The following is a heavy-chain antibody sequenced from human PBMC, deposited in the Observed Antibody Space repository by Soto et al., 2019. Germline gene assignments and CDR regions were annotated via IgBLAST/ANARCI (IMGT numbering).Heavy chain of an antibody. CDR1: GGTFSSYA. CDR2: IIPIFGTA. J-gene: IGHJ4*02. Sequence: WASGKVSCKASGGTFSSYAISWVRQAPGQGLEWMGGIIPIFGTANYAQKFQGRVTITADKSTSTAYMELSSLRSEDTAVYYCARERFPAVAGVDYWGQGTLVTVSS. CDR3: ARERFPAVAGVDY. V-gene: IGHV1-69*06. D-gene: IGHD6-19*01.